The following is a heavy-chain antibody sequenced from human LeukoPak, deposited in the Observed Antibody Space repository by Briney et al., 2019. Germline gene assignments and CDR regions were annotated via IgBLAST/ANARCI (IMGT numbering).Heavy chain of an antibody. CDR1: GGSVSSYY. D-gene: IGHD3-10*01. J-gene: IGHJ5*02. Sequence: SETLSLTCAVSGGSVSSYYWSWIRQPPGKGLEWIGYIYYSGSTNYNPSLKSRVTISVDTSKNQFSLKLSSVTAADTAVYYCARDKITSIDPWGRGTLVTVSS. V-gene: IGHV4-59*02. CDR2: IYYSGST. CDR3: ARDKITSIDP.